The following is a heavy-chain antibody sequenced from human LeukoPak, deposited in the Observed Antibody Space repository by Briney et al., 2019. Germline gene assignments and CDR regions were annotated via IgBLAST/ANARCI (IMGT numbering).Heavy chain of an antibody. CDR1: GYTFTGYH. CDR3: ARDPYDGNYYFDY. Sequence: ASVTVSCKTSGYTFTGYHLHWVRQAPGQGLEWMGWFNANSGDTKYAQKFQGRVTMTRDTSIGTDYMELTSLISDDTAIYYCARDPYDGNYYFDYWGQGTLVTVAS. V-gene: IGHV1-2*02. D-gene: IGHD3-3*01. J-gene: IGHJ4*02. CDR2: FNANSGDT.